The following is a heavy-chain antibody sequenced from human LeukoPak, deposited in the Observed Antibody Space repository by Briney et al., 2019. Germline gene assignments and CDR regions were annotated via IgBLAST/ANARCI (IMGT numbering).Heavy chain of an antibody. J-gene: IGHJ3*02. CDR2: IYYSGST. CDR3: ARGIVVVVAGARAFDI. D-gene: IGHD2-15*01. CDR1: GVSISSYY. V-gene: IGHV4-59*01. Sequence: SETLSLTCTVSGVSISSYYWSWIRQPPGKGLEWIGYIYYSGSTNYNPSLKSRVTISVDTSKNQFSLKLSSVTAADTAVYYCARGIVVVVAGARAFDIWGQGTMVTVSS.